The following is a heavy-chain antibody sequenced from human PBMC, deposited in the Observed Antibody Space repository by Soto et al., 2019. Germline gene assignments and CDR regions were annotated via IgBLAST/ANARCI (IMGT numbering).Heavy chain of an antibody. CDR1: GFTFSSYW. V-gene: IGHV3-7*01. D-gene: IGHD5-18*01. Sequence: GGSLRLSCAASGFTFSSYWMSWVRQAPGKGLEWVANIKQDGSEKYYVDSVKGLFTISRDNAKNSLYLQMNSLRAEDTAVYYCARSPGGYSYGYPYYYYYSGMDVWGQGTTVTVSS. CDR2: IKQDGSEK. CDR3: ARSPGGYSYGYPYYYYYSGMDV. J-gene: IGHJ6*02.